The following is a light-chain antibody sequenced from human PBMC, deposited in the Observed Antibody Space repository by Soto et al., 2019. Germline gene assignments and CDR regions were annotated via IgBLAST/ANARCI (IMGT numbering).Light chain of an antibody. CDR3: QQYGNPRIT. CDR2: GAS. J-gene: IGKJ5*01. CDR1: QSVSSYS. Sequence: EIVLTDSPGTLSLSPWERATLSCRASQSVSSYSLAWYQQKPGQAPRLLISGASSRAAGIPDRFSGSGSETDFTLTISRLEPEDFALYFCQQYGNPRITFGQATRLEI. V-gene: IGKV3-20*01.